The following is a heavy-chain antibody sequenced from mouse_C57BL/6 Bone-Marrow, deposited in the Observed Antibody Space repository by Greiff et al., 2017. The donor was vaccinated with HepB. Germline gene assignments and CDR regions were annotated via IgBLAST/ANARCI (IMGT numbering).Heavy chain of an antibody. J-gene: IGHJ2*01. CDR2: ISSGGDYI. CDR3: TRWNYYSYYFDY. CDR1: GFTFSSYA. V-gene: IGHV5-9-1*02. D-gene: IGHD1-1*01. Sequence: EVKLVESGEGLVKPGGSLKLSCAASGFTFSSYAVSWVRQTPEKRLEWVAYISSGGDYIYYADTVKGRFTISRDNARNTLYLQMSSLKSEDTAMYYCTRWNYYSYYFDYWGQGTTLTVSS.